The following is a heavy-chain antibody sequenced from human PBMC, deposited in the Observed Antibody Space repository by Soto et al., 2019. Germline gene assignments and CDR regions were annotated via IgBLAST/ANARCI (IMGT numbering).Heavy chain of an antibody. Sequence: TSETLSLTCTVSGGSISSSSYYWGWIRQPPGKGLEWIGSIYYSGSTYYNPSLKSRVTISVDTSKNQFSLKLSSVTAADTAVYYCARANCGGDCYSPYYYYGMDVWGQGTTVTVSS. CDR1: GGSISSSSYY. V-gene: IGHV4-39*01. J-gene: IGHJ6*02. D-gene: IGHD2-21*02. CDR3: ARANCGGDCYSPYYYYGMDV. CDR2: IYYSGST.